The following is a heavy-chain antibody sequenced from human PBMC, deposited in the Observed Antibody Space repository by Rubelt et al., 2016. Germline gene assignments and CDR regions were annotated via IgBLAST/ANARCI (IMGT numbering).Heavy chain of an antibody. J-gene: IGHJ4*02. CDR1: GFTFDASG. CDR2: IQYDGKKK. Sequence: CAGSGFTFDASGMHWVRQAPGKALEWVAFIQYDGKKKFYSDSVKGRFTISRDNSKNTLDLQMNSLRDEDTAVYYCARGSYYFDYWGQGTLVTVSS. D-gene: IGHD2-21*01. CDR3: ARGSYYFDY. V-gene: IGHV3-33*05.